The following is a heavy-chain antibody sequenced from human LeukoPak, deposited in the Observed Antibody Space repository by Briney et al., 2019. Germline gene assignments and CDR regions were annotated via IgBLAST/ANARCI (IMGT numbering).Heavy chain of an antibody. V-gene: IGHV4-4*07. CDR1: GSSMNGFQ. J-gene: IGHJ5*02. CDR3: ARGQSYRKSQNWFGP. D-gene: IGHD4-11*01. CDR2: ISTSGNI. Sequence: SETLSLTCTVSGSSMNGFQWSWIRQPAGKGLEWIGRISTSGNINYTPSLKSQVTMSVDTSKNQFSLKLTSVTAADTAVYFCARGQSYRKSQNWFGPWGQGTLVTVSS.